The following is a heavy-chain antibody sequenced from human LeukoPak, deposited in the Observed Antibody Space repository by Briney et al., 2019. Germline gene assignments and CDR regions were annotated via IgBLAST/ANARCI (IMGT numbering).Heavy chain of an antibody. Sequence: PSGTLSLTCAVSGGSISSSNWWSWVRQPPGKGLEWIGSIYYSGSTYYNPSLKSRVTISVDTSKNQFSLKLSSVTAADTAVYYCARAGPNSSGWYMDVWGKGTTVTVSS. V-gene: IGHV4-4*02. J-gene: IGHJ6*03. CDR2: IYYSGST. CDR3: ARAGPNSSGWYMDV. CDR1: GGSISSSNW. D-gene: IGHD6-19*01.